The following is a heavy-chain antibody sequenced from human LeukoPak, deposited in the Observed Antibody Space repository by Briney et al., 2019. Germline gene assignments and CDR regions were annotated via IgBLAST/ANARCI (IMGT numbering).Heavy chain of an antibody. CDR1: GGTFSSYA. D-gene: IGHD3-10*01. Sequence: GASVKVSCKASGGTFSSYAISWVRQAPGQGLEWMGRIIPILGIANYAQKFQGRVTITADKSTSTAYMELSSLRSEDTAVYYCARSSITMVRGVMERYGMDVWGQGTTVTVSS. CDR2: IIPILGIA. CDR3: ARSSITMVRGVMERYGMDV. J-gene: IGHJ6*02. V-gene: IGHV1-69*04.